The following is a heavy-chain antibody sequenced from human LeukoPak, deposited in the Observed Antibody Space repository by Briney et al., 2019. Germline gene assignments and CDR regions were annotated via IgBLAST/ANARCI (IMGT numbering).Heavy chain of an antibody. CDR1: GFTFSSYA. D-gene: IGHD2-2*01. Sequence: GRSLRLSCAASGFTFSSYAMHWVRQAPGKGLEWVAVISYDGSNKYYADSVKGRFTISRDNSKNTLYLQMNSLRAEDTAVYYCARDFAVVPAADGAIYYYYDMDVWGQGTTVTVSS. CDR2: ISYDGSNK. CDR3: ARDFAVVPAADGAIYYYYDMDV. J-gene: IGHJ6*02. V-gene: IGHV3-30-3*01.